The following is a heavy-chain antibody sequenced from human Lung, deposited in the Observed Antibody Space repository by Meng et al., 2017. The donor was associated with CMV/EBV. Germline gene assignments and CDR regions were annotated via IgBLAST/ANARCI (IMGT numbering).Heavy chain of an antibody. D-gene: IGHD6-6*01. J-gene: IGHJ6*02. Sequence: SLKISCAASGFTFDDYAMHWVRQAPGKGLEWVSGISWNSGSIGYADSVKGRFTISRDNAKNSLYLQMNSLRAEDTALYYCAREQGYFSSKHYYYHLDVWGQGTTVTVSS. CDR3: AREQGYFSSKHYYYHLDV. CDR1: GFTFDDYA. V-gene: IGHV3-9*01. CDR2: ISWNSGSI.